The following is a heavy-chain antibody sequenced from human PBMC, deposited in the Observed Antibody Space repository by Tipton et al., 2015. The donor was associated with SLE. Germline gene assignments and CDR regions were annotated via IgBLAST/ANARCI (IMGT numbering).Heavy chain of an antibody. CDR2: IWYDGSKK. CDR3: AKNFYANHYCELFDY. CDR1: GFTFSTYG. Sequence: SLRLSCAASGFTFSTYGMHWVRQAPGKGLEWVAVIWYDGSKKEYGDSVKGRFTISRDNSKNTVDLQMNSLRAEDTAVYYCAKNFYANHYCELFDYWGQGTLVTVSA. V-gene: IGHV3-30*18. J-gene: IGHJ4*02. D-gene: IGHD2/OR15-2a*01.